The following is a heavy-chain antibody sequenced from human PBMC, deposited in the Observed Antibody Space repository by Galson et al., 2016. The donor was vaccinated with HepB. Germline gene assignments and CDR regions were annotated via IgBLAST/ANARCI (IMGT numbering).Heavy chain of an antibody. CDR3: AREWGGAGRYDS. V-gene: IGHV4-4*02. CDR1: GDSISEPHW. CDR2: IYPSGRT. D-gene: IGHD3-16*01. Sequence: SETLPLTCSVSGDSISEPHWWIWVRQPPGKGLEWIGQIYPSGRTNYSPSLRSRVTILVDKSKNQFSLNLSSVTAADTAVYYCAREWGGAGRYDSWGPGSLVTVSS. J-gene: IGHJ5*01.